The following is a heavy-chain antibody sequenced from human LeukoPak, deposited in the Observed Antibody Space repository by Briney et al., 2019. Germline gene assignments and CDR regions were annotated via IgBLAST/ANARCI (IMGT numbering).Heavy chain of an antibody. J-gene: IGHJ4*02. D-gene: IGHD3-22*01. CDR2: IYYSGST. CDR3: TRGGIGYYDSSGYYGY. V-gene: IGHV4-59*12. CDR1: GGSISSYY. Sequence: SETLSLTCTVSGGSISSYYWSWIRQPPGKGLEWIGYIYYSGSTNYNPSLKSRVTISVDTSKNQFSLKLSSVTAADTAVYYCTRGGIGYYDSSGYYGYWGQGTLVTVSS.